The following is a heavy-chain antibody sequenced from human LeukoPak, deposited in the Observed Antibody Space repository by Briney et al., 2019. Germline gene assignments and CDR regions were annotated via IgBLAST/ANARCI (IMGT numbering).Heavy chain of an antibody. J-gene: IGHJ4*02. V-gene: IGHV4-59*01. CDR3: ARDNCSGSSCLVDY. D-gene: IGHD2-15*01. CDR1: GGSISSYY. CDR2: IYYSGST. Sequence: SETLSLTCTVSGGSISSYYWSWIRQPPGKGLEWIGYIYYSGSTNHNPSFKSRVTISVDTSKNQFSLKLSSVTAADTAVYYCARDNCSGSSCLVDYWGQGTLVTVSS.